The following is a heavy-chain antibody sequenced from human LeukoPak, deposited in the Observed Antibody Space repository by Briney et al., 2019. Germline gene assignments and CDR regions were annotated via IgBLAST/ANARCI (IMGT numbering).Heavy chain of an antibody. CDR1: VFSFSTYT. Sequence: GGSLRLSCAASVFSFSTYTMLWVRQSPGKGLEYVSGIASNGGTKYYADTVKGRFTISRDNFKNTVYLQMDSLRTEDMAVYYCAREYCTTNSCYIWGLGYWGQGTLVTVSS. CDR3: AREYCTTNSCYIWGLGY. J-gene: IGHJ4*02. CDR2: IASNGGTK. D-gene: IGHD2-2*02. V-gene: IGHV3-64*02.